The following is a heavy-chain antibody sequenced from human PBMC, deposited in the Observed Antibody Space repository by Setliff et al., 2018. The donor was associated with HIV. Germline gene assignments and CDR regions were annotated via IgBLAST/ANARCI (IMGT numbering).Heavy chain of an antibody. Sequence: PGGSLRLSCAASGFTFGDFGMSWVRQAPGKGLEWVSGINWNGGSTRFADSVKGRFTISRDNSKNTLYLQMSSLRADDTAVYYCARGVDSYMDVWGKGTTVTVSS. D-gene: IGHD5-12*01. CDR2: INWNGGST. V-gene: IGHV3-20*04. CDR3: ARGVDSYMDV. CDR1: GFTFGDFG. J-gene: IGHJ6*03.